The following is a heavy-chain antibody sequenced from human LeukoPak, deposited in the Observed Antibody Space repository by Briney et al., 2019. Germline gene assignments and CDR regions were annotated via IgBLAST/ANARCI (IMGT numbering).Heavy chain of an antibody. D-gene: IGHD1-26*01. J-gene: IGHJ4*02. CDR1: GFTFSSYA. CDR3: AKDREKAVGATIFDH. CDR2: ISFSGRST. Sequence: PGGSLRLSCAASGFTFSSYAMSWVRQAPGKGLEWVLGISFSGRSTNYADSVKGRFIISRDNSNNTLYLQMNSLRAEDTAVYYCAKDREKAVGATIFDHWGQGTLVTASS. V-gene: IGHV3-23*01.